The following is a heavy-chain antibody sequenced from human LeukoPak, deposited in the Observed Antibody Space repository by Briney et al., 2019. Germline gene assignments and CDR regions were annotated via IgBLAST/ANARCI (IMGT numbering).Heavy chain of an antibody. CDR2: IKQDGSEK. D-gene: IGHD3-22*01. CDR3: ASTQTGYYDSSGYYYIFDY. J-gene: IGHJ4*02. V-gene: IGHV3-7*01. Sequence: PGGSLRLSCAASGFTSSSYWMSWVRQAPGKGLEWVANIKQDGSEKYYVDSVKGRFTISRDNAKNSLYLQMNSLRAEDTAVYYCASTQTGYYDSSGYYYIFDYWGQGTLVTVSS. CDR1: GFTSSSYW.